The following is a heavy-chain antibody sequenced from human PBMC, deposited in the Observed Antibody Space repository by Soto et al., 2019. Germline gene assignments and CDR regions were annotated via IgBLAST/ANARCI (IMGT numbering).Heavy chain of an antibody. CDR1: GFTFSSYA. Sequence: EVQLLESGGGLVQPGGSLRLSCAASGFTFSSYAMSWVRQAPGKGLEWVSAISGSGGSTYYADSVKGRFTISRDNSKNTLYLQMTSLRAEDTAVYYCAKDRERRSGSYDSDYWGQGTLVTVSS. CDR3: AKDRERRSGSYDSDY. CDR2: ISGSGGST. V-gene: IGHV3-23*01. D-gene: IGHD1-26*01. J-gene: IGHJ4*02.